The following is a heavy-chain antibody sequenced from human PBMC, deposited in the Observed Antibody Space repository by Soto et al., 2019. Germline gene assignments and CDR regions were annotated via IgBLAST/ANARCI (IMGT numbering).Heavy chain of an antibody. CDR3: ARGRIVAPWFDP. Sequence: GASVKVSCKAPGYTFTDYYMYWVRQAPGQGLEWMGWINPNSGGTNYAQKFQGRVTMTRDTSISTAYMELSRLRSDDTAVYYCARGRIVAPWFDPWGQGTLVTVSS. CDR1: GYTFTDYY. CDR2: INPNSGGT. V-gene: IGHV1-2*02. J-gene: IGHJ5*02. D-gene: IGHD5-12*01.